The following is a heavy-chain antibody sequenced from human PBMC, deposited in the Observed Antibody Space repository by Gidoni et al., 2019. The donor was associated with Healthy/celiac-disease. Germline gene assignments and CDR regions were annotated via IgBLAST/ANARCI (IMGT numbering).Heavy chain of an antibody. Sequence: LQLVESGGGLVQPCRSLRLSCSASGFSFVYYAMHWVRQDPGNCLEWVSGISWNSGSIVYADSVKGRFTISRDKDKNYMYLKMNSMRAEDTALYYCAKDKNCGSYSVVFDYWGQGTLVTVSS. CDR2: ISWNSGSI. CDR1: GFSFVYYA. J-gene: IGHJ4*02. D-gene: IGHD1-26*01. V-gene: IGHV3-9*01. CDR3: AKDKNCGSYSVVFDY.